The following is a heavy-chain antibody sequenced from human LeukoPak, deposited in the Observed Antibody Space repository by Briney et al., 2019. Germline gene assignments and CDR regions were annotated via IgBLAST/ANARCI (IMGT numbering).Heavy chain of an antibody. J-gene: IGHJ4*02. CDR1: GGSISSGGYY. CDR2: IYYSGST. D-gene: IGHD1-14*01. Sequence: KPSQTLSLTCTVSGGSISSGGYYWSWIRQHPGKGLEWIGYIYYSGSTYYNPSLKSRVTISVDTSKNQFSLKLSSVTAADTAVYYCARGWQDGRMHVPTFPFDYWGQGTLVTVSS. CDR3: ARGWQDGRMHVPTFPFDY. V-gene: IGHV4-31*03.